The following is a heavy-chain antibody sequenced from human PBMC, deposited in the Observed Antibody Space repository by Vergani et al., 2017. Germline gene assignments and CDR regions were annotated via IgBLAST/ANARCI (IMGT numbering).Heavy chain of an antibody. V-gene: IGHV4-34*01. J-gene: IGHJ4*02. CDR3: ARGATGTHRGVGY. CDR1: GGSFSGYY. CDR2: INNSGST. D-gene: IGHD1-14*01. Sequence: QVQLQQWGAGLLTPSETLSLTCAVYGGSFSGYYWSWIRQPPGKGLEWIGEINNSGSTNYHPSLKSRVTISVDTSKIQSSLKLSSVTAAHTAVYYCARGATGTHRGVGYWGQGTLVTVSS.